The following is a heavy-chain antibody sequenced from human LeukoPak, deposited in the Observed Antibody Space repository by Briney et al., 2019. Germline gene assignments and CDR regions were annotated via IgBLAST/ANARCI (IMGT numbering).Heavy chain of an antibody. CDR3: ARGKGATKCRDV. CDR2: IRVYDGET. V-gene: IGHV1-18*01. J-gene: IGHJ6*03. D-gene: IGHD1-26*01. Sequence: ASVRVSCTACGYPFRSYGFAWVRQAPGQGLEWMGWIRVYDGETNVAQKFQGRVTMTRDTSISTAYMELSRLRSDDTAVYYCARGKGATKCRDVWAKGTTATVP. CDR1: GYPFRSYG.